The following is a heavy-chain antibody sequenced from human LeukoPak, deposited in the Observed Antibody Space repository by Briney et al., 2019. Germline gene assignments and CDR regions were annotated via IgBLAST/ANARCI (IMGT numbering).Heavy chain of an antibody. D-gene: IGHD3-3*01. CDR2: ISSSSSYI. V-gene: IGHV3-21*01. CDR3: ARDGSYDFWSGYFDAFDI. CDR1: GFTFSSYS. Sequence: PGGSLRLSCAASGFTFSSYSMNWVRQAPGKGLEWVSSISSSSSYIYYADSVKGRFTISRDNAKNSLYLQMNRLRAEDTAVYYCARDGSYDFWSGYFDAFDIWGQGTMVTVSS. J-gene: IGHJ3*02.